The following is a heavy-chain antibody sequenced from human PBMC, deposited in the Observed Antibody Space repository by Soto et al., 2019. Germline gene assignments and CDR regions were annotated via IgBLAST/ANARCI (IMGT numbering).Heavy chain of an antibody. J-gene: IGHJ5*02. Sequence: SETLSLTCAVYGESFSGYYWSWIRQPPGKGLEWIGEINHSGSTNYNPSLKSRVTISVDTSKNQFSLKLSSVTAADTAVYYCARGGIAAADNNNWFDPWGQGTLVTVSS. CDR2: INHSGST. CDR1: GESFSGYY. V-gene: IGHV4-34*01. D-gene: IGHD6-13*01. CDR3: ARGGIAAADNNNWFDP.